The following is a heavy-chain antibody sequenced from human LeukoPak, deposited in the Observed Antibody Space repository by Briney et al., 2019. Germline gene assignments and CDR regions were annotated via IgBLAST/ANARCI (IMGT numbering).Heavy chain of an antibody. D-gene: IGHD6-6*01. Sequence: ASVKVSCKASGYTFTGYYMHWVRQAPGQGLEWMGWINPNSGGTNYAQKFQGRVTMTRDTSTSTAYMELSRLRSDDTAVYYCARVFSSSSALDYWGQGTLVTVSS. CDR3: ARVFSSSSALDY. V-gene: IGHV1-2*02. CDR1: GYTFTGYY. J-gene: IGHJ4*02. CDR2: INPNSGGT.